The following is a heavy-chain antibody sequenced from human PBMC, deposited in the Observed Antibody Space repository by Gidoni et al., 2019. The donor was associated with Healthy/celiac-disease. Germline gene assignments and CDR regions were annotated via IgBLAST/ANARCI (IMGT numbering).Heavy chain of an antibody. D-gene: IGHD3-10*01. CDR1: GFTFSSYA. CDR2: ISGSGGST. J-gene: IGHJ4*02. V-gene: IGHV3-23*01. CDR3: VTYGSGSTYPAY. Sequence: EVQLLESGGGLVQPGGSLRLSCAASGFTFSSYAMSWVRQAPGTGLEWVSAISGSGGSTYYADSVKGRFTISRDNSKNTLYLQMNSLRAEDTAVYYCVTYGSGSTYPAYWGQGTLVTVSS.